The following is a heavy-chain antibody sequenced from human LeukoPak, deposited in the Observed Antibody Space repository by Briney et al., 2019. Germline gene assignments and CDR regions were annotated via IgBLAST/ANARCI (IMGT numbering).Heavy chain of an antibody. V-gene: IGHV4-34*01. CDR3: ARGTTFGVVIRSYYYYYMDV. D-gene: IGHD3-3*01. CDR2: INHSGST. J-gene: IGHJ6*03. Sequence: SETLSLTCAVYGGSFSGYCWSWIRQPPGKGLEWIGEINHSGSTNYNPSLKSRVTISVDTSKNQFSLKLSSVTAADTAVYYCARGTTFGVVIRSYYYYYMDVWGKGTTVTVSS. CDR1: GGSFSGYC.